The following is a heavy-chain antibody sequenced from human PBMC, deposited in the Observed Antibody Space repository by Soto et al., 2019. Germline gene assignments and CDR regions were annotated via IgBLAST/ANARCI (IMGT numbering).Heavy chain of an antibody. CDR1: GFTFSSYG. Sequence: QVQLVESGGGVVQPGRSLRLSCAASGFTFSSYGMHWVRQAPGKGLEWVAVISYDGSNKYYADSVKGRFTISRDNSKNALYLQMTSLRAEDTAVYYCAKAATTVTTEHWYFELWGRGTRVTVSS. CDR3: AKAATTVTTEHWYFEL. J-gene: IGHJ2*01. V-gene: IGHV3-30*18. D-gene: IGHD4-17*01. CDR2: ISYDGSNK.